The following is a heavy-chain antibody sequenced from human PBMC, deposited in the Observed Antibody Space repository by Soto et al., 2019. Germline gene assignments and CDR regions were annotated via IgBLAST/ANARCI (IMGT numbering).Heavy chain of an antibody. V-gene: IGHV1-18*01. CDR1: GDSFTSYG. CDR3: ARAGSVDDAFDI. D-gene: IGHD2-8*02. J-gene: IGHJ3*02. CDR2: ISSYNGKT. Sequence: QVQLVQSGAEVKKPGASVKVSCKASGDSFTSYGISWVRQAPGQGLEWMGWISSYNGKTHYAQKLQGRVTMTTDTSTSKAYMALRSLRSDDSAVYYCARAGSVDDAFDIWGQGTMVTVSS.